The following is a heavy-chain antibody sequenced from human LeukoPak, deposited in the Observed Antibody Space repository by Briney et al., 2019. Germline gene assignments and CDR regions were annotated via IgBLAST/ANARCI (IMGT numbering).Heavy chain of an antibody. CDR3: ARVLSDSTGWYHFDY. D-gene: IGHD6-19*01. CDR1: GFTFSSYG. CDR2: ISYDGSNK. V-gene: IGHV3-30*03. J-gene: IGHJ4*02. Sequence: GGSLRLSCAASGFTFSSYGMHWVRQASGKGLEWVAVISYDGSNKYYADSVKGRFTISRDNSKNTLYLQMNSLRAEDTAVYYCARVLSDSTGWYHFDYWGQGTLVTVSS.